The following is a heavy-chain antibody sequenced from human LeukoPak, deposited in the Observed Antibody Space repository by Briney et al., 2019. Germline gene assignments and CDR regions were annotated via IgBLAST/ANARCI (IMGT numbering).Heavy chain of an antibody. CDR1: GFTFSSYG. D-gene: IGHD3-22*01. V-gene: IGHV3-33*01. J-gene: IGHJ4*02. CDR3: AREGETYYYDSSDYHLGY. CDR2: IWYDGSTK. Sequence: GRSLRLSCAASGFTFSSYGMHWVRQASGKGLEWVAVIWYDGSTKYYADSVKGRFTISRDNSKNTLYLQMNSLRAEDTAVYYCAREGETYYYDSSDYHLGYWGQGTLVTVSS.